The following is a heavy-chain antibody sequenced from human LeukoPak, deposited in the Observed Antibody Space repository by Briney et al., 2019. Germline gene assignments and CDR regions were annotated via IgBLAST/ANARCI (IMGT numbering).Heavy chain of an antibody. J-gene: IGHJ5*02. CDR3: ARGTTVTTFSWFDP. CDR1: GGSFSGYY. CDR2: INHSGST. V-gene: IGHV4-34*01. Sequence: SETLSLTCAVYGGSFSGYYWSWIRQPPGKGLEWIGEINHSGSTNYNPSLKSRVTISVDTSKNQFSLKLSSVTAADTAVYYCARGTTVTTFSWFDPWGQGTLVTVSS. D-gene: IGHD4-11*01.